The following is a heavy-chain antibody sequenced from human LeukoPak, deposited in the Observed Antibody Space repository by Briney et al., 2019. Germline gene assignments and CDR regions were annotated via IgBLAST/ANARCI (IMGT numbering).Heavy chain of an antibody. J-gene: IGHJ4*02. CDR3: GRHDRNSGSFYDSDY. V-gene: IGHV4-59*08. D-gene: IGHD1-26*01. Sequence: NPSETLSLTCTVSGGSIRSYYWSWIRQPPGKGLERIGYIYYSGSTNYNPSLKSRVTISVDTSKNQFSLRLTSVTAADTAVYYCGRHDRNSGSFYDSDYWGQGTLVTVSS. CDR2: IYYSGST. CDR1: GGSIRSYY.